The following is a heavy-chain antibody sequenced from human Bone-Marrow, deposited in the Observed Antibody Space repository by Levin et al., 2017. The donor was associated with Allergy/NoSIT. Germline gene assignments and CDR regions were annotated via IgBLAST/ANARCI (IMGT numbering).Heavy chain of an antibody. V-gene: IGHV1-24*01. CDR3: TTRGQDFWSGFDV. J-gene: IGHJ6*02. Sequence: PTASVKVSCKVSGDTLTELSIQWVRQTPGKGLEWMGGFDPENAEIMYSQKFQGRVTMTEDTSTNTAYMDLSRLTSEDTAVYYCTTRGQDFWSGFDVWGQGTTVTVSS. D-gene: IGHD3-3*01. CDR1: GDTLTELS. CDR2: FDPENAEI.